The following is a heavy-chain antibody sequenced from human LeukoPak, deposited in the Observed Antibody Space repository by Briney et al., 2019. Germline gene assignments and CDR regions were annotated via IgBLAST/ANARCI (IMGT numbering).Heavy chain of an antibody. CDR2: ISGSGGST. D-gene: IGHD3-22*01. CDR1: GFTFSSYA. Sequence: GGSLRLSXAASGFTFSSYAMSWVRQAPGKGLEWVSAISGSGGSTYYADSVKGRFTISRDNSKNTLYLQMNSLRAEDTAVYYCAKACTYYYDSSGYYFDYWGQGTLVTVSS. J-gene: IGHJ4*02. V-gene: IGHV3-23*01. CDR3: AKACTYYYDSSGYYFDY.